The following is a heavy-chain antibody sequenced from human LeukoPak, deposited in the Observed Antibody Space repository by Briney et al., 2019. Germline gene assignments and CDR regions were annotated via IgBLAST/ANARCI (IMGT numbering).Heavy chain of an antibody. Sequence: AASVKVSCKASGYTFTSYYMHWVRQAPGQGLEWMGIINPSGGSTSYAQKFQGRVTMTRDTSTSTVYMELSSLRSEDTAVYYCATFRIAARPHYYYGMDVWGQGTTVTVSS. CDR1: GYTFTSYY. D-gene: IGHD6-6*01. V-gene: IGHV1-46*01. CDR2: INPSGGST. J-gene: IGHJ6*02. CDR3: ATFRIAARPHYYYGMDV.